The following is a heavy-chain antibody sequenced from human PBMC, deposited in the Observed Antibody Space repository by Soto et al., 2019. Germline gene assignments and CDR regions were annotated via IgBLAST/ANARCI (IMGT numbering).Heavy chain of an antibody. CDR1: GFSFSDYY. CDR2: ISTSGSST. D-gene: IGHD1-26*01. V-gene: IGHV3-11*01. J-gene: IGHJ6*03. CDR3: ANLAKNYYHYMDV. Sequence: QVQLVESGGGLVKPGGSLILSCAASGFSFSDYYMSWIRQAPGKGLEWVSLISTSGSSTDYADSVKGRFSISRDNANNSLSLQMNSLRAEDTAVYYCANLAKNYYHYMDVWGKGTTVTVSS.